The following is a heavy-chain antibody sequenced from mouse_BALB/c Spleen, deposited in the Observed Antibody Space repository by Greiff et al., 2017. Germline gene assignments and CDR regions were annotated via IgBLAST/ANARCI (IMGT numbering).Heavy chain of an antibody. CDR3: ARASDYDGFAY. V-gene: IGHV2-9*02. Sequence: VQGVESGPGLVAPSQSLSITCTVSGFSLTSYGVHWVRQPPGKGLEWLGVIWAGGSTNYNSALMSRLSISKDNSKSQVFLKMNSLQTDDTAMYYCARASDYDGFAYWGQGTLVTVSA. J-gene: IGHJ3*01. CDR2: IWAGGST. CDR1: GFSLTSYG. D-gene: IGHD2-4*01.